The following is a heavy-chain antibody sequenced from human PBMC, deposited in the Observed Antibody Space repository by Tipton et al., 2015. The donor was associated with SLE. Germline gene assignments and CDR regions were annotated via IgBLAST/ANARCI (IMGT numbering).Heavy chain of an antibody. J-gene: IGHJ4*02. Sequence: QLVQSGAEVKKPGASVKVSCKASGYTFTSYYINWVRQAPGQGLEWMGWISAHNGNTNHAQKLQGRVTMTTDTSTSTAYMELRSLGSDDTAVYYCASGEKNDFWSGSFFDYWGQGTLVTVSS. CDR1: GYTFTSYY. CDR2: ISAHNGNT. V-gene: IGHV1-18*01. CDR3: ASGEKNDFWSGSFFDY. D-gene: IGHD3-3*01.